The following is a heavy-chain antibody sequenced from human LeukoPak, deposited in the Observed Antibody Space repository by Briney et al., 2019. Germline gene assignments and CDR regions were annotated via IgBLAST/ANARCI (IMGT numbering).Heavy chain of an antibody. CDR1: GFTFSGSA. CDR2: IRSKANSYAT. D-gene: IGHD3-16*01. Sequence: GGSLRLSCAAAGFTFSGSAMHWVRQASGNGLEWVGRIRSKANSYATAYAASVKGRFTISRDDSKNTAYLQMNSLKTEDTAVYYCTSQGVIDYWGQGTLVTVSS. J-gene: IGHJ4*02. CDR3: TSQGVIDY. V-gene: IGHV3-73*01.